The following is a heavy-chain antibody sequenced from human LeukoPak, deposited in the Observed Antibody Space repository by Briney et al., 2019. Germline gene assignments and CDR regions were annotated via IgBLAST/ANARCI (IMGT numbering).Heavy chain of an antibody. J-gene: IGHJ5*02. D-gene: IGHD6-19*01. CDR2: INHSGST. V-gene: IGHV4-34*01. Sequence: SETLSLTCAVYGGSFSGYYWSWIRQPPGKRLEWIGEINHSGSTNYNPSLKSRVTISVDTSKNQFSLKLSSVTAADTAVYYCAKIDRGYSSGWSGFDPWGQGTLVTVSS. CDR1: GGSFSGYY. CDR3: AKIDRGYSSGWSGFDP.